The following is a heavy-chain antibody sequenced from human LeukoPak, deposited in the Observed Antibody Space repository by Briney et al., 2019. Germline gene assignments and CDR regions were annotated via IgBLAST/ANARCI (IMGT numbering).Heavy chain of an antibody. CDR1: GGSISSYY. Sequence: PSETLSLTCTVSGGSISSYYWSWIRQPPGKGLEWIGYIYYSGSTNYNPSLKSRVTISVDTSKNQFSLKLSSVTAADTAVYYCARGQDFWSGFYYYGMDVWGQGTLVTVSS. J-gene: IGHJ6*02. CDR3: ARGQDFWSGFYYYGMDV. CDR2: IYYSGST. V-gene: IGHV4-59*01. D-gene: IGHD3-3*01.